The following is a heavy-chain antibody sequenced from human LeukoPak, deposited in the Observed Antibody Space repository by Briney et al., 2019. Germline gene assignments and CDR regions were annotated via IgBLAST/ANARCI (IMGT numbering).Heavy chain of an antibody. CDR1: GFTFSSYS. V-gene: IGHV3-21*01. CDR2: ICSSSSYI. D-gene: IGHD2-21*01. CDR3: ARTVSSATVWFPDF. Sequence: GGSLRLSCAASGFTFSSYSMNWVRQAPGKGLEWVSSICSSSSYIYYADSVKGRFTISRDNAKNSLYLQMNSLRAEDTAVYYCARTVSSATVWFPDFWGRGTLVIVSS. J-gene: IGHJ4*02.